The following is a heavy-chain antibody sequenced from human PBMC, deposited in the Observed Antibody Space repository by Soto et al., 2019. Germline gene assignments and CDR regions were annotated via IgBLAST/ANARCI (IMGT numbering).Heavy chain of an antibody. J-gene: IGHJ4*02. CDR3: AVAIFTAYDY. D-gene: IGHD3-9*01. Sequence: EVRLLESGGGLVQPGGSLRLSCAASGFTFSGCSMTWVRQAPGKGLEWVSAITGSGDRTYYADSVKGRFTISRDNSNNMVYLQMNSLRAEYSAVYYCAVAIFTAYDYWGQGTLVTVSS. V-gene: IGHV3-23*01. CDR2: ITGSGDRT. CDR1: GFTFSGCS.